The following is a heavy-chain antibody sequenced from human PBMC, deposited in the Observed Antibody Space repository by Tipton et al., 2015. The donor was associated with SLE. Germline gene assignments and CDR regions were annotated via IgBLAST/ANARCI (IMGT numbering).Heavy chain of an antibody. J-gene: IGHJ5*02. D-gene: IGHD6-19*01. CDR2: IRYDGSNK. V-gene: IGHV3-30*02. Sequence: SLRLSCAASGFTFSSYGMHWVRQAPGKGLEWVAFIRYDGSNKYYADSVKGRFTISRDNSKNTLYLQMNSLRAEDTAVYYCAKDRDPYSGYSSGWFDPWGQGTLVTVSS. CDR1: GFTFSSYG. CDR3: AKDRDPYSGYSSGWFDP.